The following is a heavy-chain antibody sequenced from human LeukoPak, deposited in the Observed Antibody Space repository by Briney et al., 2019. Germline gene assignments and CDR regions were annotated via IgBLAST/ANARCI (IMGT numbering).Heavy chain of an antibody. V-gene: IGHV4-59*01. CDR2: IYYSGSN. CDR3: ARETVIASSYDY. CDR1: RGSIRNYY. Sequence: SETLSLTCTVSRGSIRNYYWSWIRQSPGKGLDWIGYIYYSGSNNYNPSLKSRVSISVDTSKNQFSLKLTSVTPADTAVYYCARETVIASSYDYWGQGILVTVSS. D-gene: IGHD4-17*01. J-gene: IGHJ4*02.